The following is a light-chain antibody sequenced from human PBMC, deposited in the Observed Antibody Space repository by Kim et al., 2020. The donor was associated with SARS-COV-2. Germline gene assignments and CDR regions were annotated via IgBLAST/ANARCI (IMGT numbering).Light chain of an antibody. CDR1: QSVSSN. Sequence: SVSPGERAPLSCRANQSVSSNLGWYEKKPGQAPRLLIYDTSTRATGVPARFSGSGSGTEFSLTISSLQSEDFAVYYCQQYADWPLTFGQGTKLEI. J-gene: IGKJ2*01. V-gene: IGKV3D-15*01. CDR2: DTS. CDR3: QQYADWPLT.